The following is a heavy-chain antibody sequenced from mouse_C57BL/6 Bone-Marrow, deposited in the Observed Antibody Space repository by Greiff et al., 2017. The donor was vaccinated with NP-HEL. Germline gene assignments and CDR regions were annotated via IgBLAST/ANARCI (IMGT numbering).Heavy chain of an antibody. CDR2: INPSSGYT. CDR3: ERSGLLRH. CDR1: GYTFTSYT. V-gene: IGHV1-4*01. Sequence: VQLQQSGAELARPGASVKMSCKASGYTFTSYTMHWVKQRPGQGLEWIGYINPSSGYTKYNQKFKDKATLTADKSSSTAYMQLSSLTSEDSAVYDCERSGLLRHWGQGTLVTVSA. D-gene: IGHD1-2*01. J-gene: IGHJ3*01.